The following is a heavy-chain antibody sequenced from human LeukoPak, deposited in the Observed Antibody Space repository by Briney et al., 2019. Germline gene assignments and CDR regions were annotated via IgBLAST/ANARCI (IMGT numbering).Heavy chain of an antibody. CDR1: GFTFSSYA. D-gene: IGHD6-19*01. Sequence: GGSLRLSCAASGFTFSSYAMHWVRQAPGKGLEWVAVISYDGSNKYYADSVKGRFTISRDNSKNTLYLQMNSLRAEDTAVYYCARDHGSGWYGPFWYYYYMDVWGKGTTVTVSS. V-gene: IGHV3-30*04. CDR2: ISYDGSNK. CDR3: ARDHGSGWYGPFWYYYYMDV. J-gene: IGHJ6*03.